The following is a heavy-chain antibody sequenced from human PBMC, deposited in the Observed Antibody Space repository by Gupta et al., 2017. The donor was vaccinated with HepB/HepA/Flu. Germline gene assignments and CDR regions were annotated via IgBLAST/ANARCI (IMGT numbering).Heavy chain of an antibody. CDR1: GFTFSNYG. D-gene: IGHD6-19*01. CDR2: ISYDGRNK. V-gene: IGHV3-30*18. Sequence: QVQVVESGGGVVQPGRSLRLSCAASGFTFSNYGMHWVRQAPGKGLEWVAFISYDGRNKYYADSVKGRFTISRDSSKNTLYLQMNSLRAEDTAVYYCTKGRDRAVADPEFDYWGQGTLVTVSS. CDR3: TKGRDRAVADPEFDY. J-gene: IGHJ4*02.